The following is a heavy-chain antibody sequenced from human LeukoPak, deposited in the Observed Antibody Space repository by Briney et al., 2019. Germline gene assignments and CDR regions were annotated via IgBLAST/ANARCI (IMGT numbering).Heavy chain of an antibody. CDR1: GGSISSGTYY. Sequence: PSETLSLTCTVSGGSISSGTYYWSWIRQPAGKGLEWIGRIYTSGRTNYNPSLKSRVTMSVDTSKNQFSLKLSSVTAADTAVYYCAREGSGYELDYWGQGTLVTVSS. CDR2: IYTSGRT. J-gene: IGHJ4*02. V-gene: IGHV4-61*02. D-gene: IGHD5-12*01. CDR3: AREGSGYELDY.